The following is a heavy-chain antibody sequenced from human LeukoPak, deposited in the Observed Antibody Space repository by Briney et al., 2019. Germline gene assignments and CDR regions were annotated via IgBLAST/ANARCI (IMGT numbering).Heavy chain of an antibody. CDR2: INWNSGSI. Sequence: PGGSLRLSCAASGFTLDDYAMHWVRQAPGKGLERVSSINWNSGSIGYAESVKGRFTISRDNSKNTLYLQMNSLRAEDTAVYYCAKDRSEIGFGELLTYWGQGTLVTVSS. J-gene: IGHJ4*02. CDR3: AKDRSEIGFGELLTY. D-gene: IGHD3-10*01. V-gene: IGHV3-9*01. CDR1: GFTLDDYA.